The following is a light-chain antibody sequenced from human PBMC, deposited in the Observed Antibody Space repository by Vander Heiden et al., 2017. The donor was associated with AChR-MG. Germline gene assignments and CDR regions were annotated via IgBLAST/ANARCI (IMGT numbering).Light chain of an antibody. V-gene: IGLV2-14*03. J-gene: IGLJ2*01. CDR1: SSDIGAYNF. CDR2: EVS. CDR3: TSYTSRNTLDVV. Sequence: QSALTQPASVSGSPGQSITIPCIGTSSDIGAYNFVSWYQQHPGKAPKLMISEVSNRPSGVSSRFTGSKSGNTASLTISGLQAEDEADYYCTSYTSRNTLDVVFGGGTKLTVL.